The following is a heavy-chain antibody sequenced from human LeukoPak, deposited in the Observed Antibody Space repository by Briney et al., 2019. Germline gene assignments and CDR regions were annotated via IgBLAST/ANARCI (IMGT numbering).Heavy chain of an antibody. CDR2: IRSSDNTI. CDR3: ARGGNSYYYYYMDV. V-gene: IGHV3-48*04. Sequence: PGGSLRLSCAASGFTFSNYWMTWVRQAPGKGLEWVSYIRSSDNTIYYADSVKGRFTISRDNAKNSLYLQMNSLRAEDTAVYYCARGGNSYYYYYMDVWGKGTTVTISS. D-gene: IGHD5-12*01. CDR1: GFTFSNYW. J-gene: IGHJ6*03.